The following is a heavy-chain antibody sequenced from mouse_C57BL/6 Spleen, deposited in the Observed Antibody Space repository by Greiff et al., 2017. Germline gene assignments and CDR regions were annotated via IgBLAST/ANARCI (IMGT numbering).Heavy chain of an antibody. Sequence: QVPLQQPGAELVRPGTSVKLSCTASGYTFTSYWMHWVRQRPGQGLEWIGVIDPSDSYTNYNQKFTGKATLTVDTSSSTAYMQLSSLTSEDSAVYYGARSEPYGSSYLWYFDVWGTGTTVTVSA. CDR3: ARSEPYGSSYLWYFDV. V-gene: IGHV1-59*01. CDR1: GYTFTSYW. D-gene: IGHD1-1*01. J-gene: IGHJ1*03. CDR2: IDPSDSYT.